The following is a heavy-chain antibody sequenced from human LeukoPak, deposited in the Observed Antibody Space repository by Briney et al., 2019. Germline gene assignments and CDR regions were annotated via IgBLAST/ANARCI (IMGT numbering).Heavy chain of an antibody. CDR3: ARGLTAESYYYYGMDV. J-gene: IGHJ6*02. CDR1: GFTFSDYY. Sequence: GGSLRLSCAASGFTFSDYYMSWVRQAPGKGLEWVSYISSSSSYTNYADSVKGRFTISRDNAKNSLYLQMNSLRAEDTGVYYCARGLTAESYYYYGMDVWGQGTTVTVSS. CDR2: ISSSSSYT. D-gene: IGHD7-27*01. V-gene: IGHV3-11*05.